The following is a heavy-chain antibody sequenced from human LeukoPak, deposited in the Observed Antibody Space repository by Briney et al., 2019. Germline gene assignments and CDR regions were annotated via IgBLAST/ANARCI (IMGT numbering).Heavy chain of an antibody. D-gene: IGHD2/OR15-2a*01. V-gene: IGHV1-69*13. CDR1: GGTFSSYA. J-gene: IGHJ6*02. Sequence: GASVKVSCKASGGTFSSYAISWVRQAPGQGLEWMGGIIPIFGTANYAQKFQGRVTITADESTSTAYMELSNLRSEDTAVYYCARDNSNYYGMDVWGQGTTVTVSS. CDR3: ARDNSNYYGMDV. CDR2: IIPIFGTA.